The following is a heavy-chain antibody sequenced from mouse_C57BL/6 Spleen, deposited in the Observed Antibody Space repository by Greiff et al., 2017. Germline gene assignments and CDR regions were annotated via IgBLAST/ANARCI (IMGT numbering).Heavy chain of an antibody. Sequence: VQLQQSGPELVKPGASVKLSCKASGYSFTDYNMNWVKQSHGKSLEWIGVINPNSGASSYNQKFKGKATLTVDQSSSTAYMQLNSLTAEDSAVCYCAKIYYDYDVPFAYWGQGTLVTVSA. J-gene: IGHJ3*01. D-gene: IGHD2-4*01. CDR1: GYSFTDYN. CDR2: INPNSGAS. CDR3: AKIYYDYDVPFAY. V-gene: IGHV1-39*01.